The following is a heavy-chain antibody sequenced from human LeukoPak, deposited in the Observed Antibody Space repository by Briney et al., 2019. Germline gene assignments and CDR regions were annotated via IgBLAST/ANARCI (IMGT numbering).Heavy chain of an antibody. CDR1: GGSISSSSYY. V-gene: IGHV4-39*07. J-gene: IGHJ3*02. CDR3: ARDRGYSYGPDAFDI. CDR2: IYYSGST. Sequence: PSETLSLTCTVSGGSISSSSYYWGWIRQPPGKGLEWIGSIYYSGSTYYNPSLKSRVTISVDKSKNQFSLKLSSVTAADTAVYYCARDRGYSYGPDAFDIWGQGTMVTVSS. D-gene: IGHD5-18*01.